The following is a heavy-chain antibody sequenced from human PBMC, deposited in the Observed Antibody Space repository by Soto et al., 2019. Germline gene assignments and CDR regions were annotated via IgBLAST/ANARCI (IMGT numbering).Heavy chain of an antibody. CDR3: ARDKCSSTSCYLRNWFDP. V-gene: IGHV1-2*04. J-gene: IGHJ5*02. CDR2: INPNSGGT. D-gene: IGHD2-2*01. Sequence: ASVKVYCKASGYTFTGYYMHLVRQAPRQGLEWMGWINPNSGGTNYAQKFQGWVTMTRDTSISTAYMELSRLRSDDTAVYYCARDKCSSTSCYLRNWFDPWGQGTLVTVSS. CDR1: GYTFTGYY.